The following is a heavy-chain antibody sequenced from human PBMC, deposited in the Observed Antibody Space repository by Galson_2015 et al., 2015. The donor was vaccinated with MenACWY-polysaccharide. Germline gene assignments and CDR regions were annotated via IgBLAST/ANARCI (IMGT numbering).Heavy chain of an antibody. V-gene: IGHV3-30*18. CDR2: IAPGGRNR. D-gene: IGHD7-27*01. Sequence: SLRLSCAGSGFSLGRYGMHWPRQAPGKGVEGGAVIAPGGRNRDYTDSVRGRFTISRDTSMNTLYLDMNSLRPEDTAVYHCAKVGSLGIGYYYRYMDVWVKGTMVTVSS. CDR1: GFSLGRYG. J-gene: IGHJ6*03. CDR3: AKVGSLGIGYYYRYMDV.